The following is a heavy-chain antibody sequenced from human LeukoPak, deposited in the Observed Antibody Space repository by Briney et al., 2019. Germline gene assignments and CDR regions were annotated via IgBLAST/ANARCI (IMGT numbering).Heavy chain of an antibody. CDR1: GGSISSYY. Sequence: RASETLSLTCTVSGGSISSYYWSWIRQPPGKGLEWIGYIYYSGSTNYNPSLKSRVTISVDTSKNQFSLKLSSVTAADTAVYYCARGGWWFDYWGQGTLVTVSS. J-gene: IGHJ4*02. CDR2: IYYSGST. CDR3: ARGGWWFDY. D-gene: IGHD2-15*01. V-gene: IGHV4-59*01.